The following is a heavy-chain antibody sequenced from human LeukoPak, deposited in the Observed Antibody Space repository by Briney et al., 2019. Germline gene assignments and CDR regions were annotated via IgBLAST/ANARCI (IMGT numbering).Heavy chain of an antibody. CDR1: GFTFSSYA. J-gene: IGHJ4*02. V-gene: IGHV3-30-3*01. D-gene: IGHD1-26*01. CDR3: AREVWRIVGATTYFDY. Sequence: GRSLRLSCAASGFTFSSYAMHWVRQAPGKGLEWVAVISYDGSNKYYADSVKGRFTISRDNSKNTLYLQMNSLRAEDTAVYYCAREVWRIVGATTYFDYWGQGTLVTVSS. CDR2: ISYDGSNK.